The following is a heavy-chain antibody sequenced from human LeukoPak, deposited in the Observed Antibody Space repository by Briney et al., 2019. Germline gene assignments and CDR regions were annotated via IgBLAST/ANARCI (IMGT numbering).Heavy chain of an antibody. V-gene: IGHV4-59*01. Sequence: SETLSLTCTVSGGSLSSYYWSWIRQPPGKGLEWIGYIYYSGSTNYNPSLKSRVTISVDTPKNQFSLKLSSVTAADTAVYYCARGDGSGWYYYMDVWGKGTTVTVSS. CDR1: GGSLSSYY. D-gene: IGHD6-19*01. CDR3: ARGDGSGWYYYMDV. J-gene: IGHJ6*03. CDR2: IYYSGST.